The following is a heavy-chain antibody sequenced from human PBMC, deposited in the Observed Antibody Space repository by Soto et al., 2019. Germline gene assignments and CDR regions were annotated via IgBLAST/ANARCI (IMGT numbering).Heavy chain of an antibody. Sequence: GGSLRLSCAASGFTFSSYSMNWVRQAPGKGLEWVSSISSSSSYIYYADSVKGRFTISRDNAKNSPYLQMNSLRAEDTAVYYCARELSAAAVLDYWGQGTLVTVSS. CDR2: ISSSSSYI. CDR1: GFTFSSYS. CDR3: ARELSAAAVLDY. J-gene: IGHJ4*02. D-gene: IGHD6-13*01. V-gene: IGHV3-21*01.